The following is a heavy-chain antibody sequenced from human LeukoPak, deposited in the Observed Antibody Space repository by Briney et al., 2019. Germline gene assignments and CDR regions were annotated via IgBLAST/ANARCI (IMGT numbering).Heavy chain of an antibody. Sequence: GGSLRLSCAASGFTFSSYAMSWVRQAPGKGLEWVVNIKNDGSEKYYVDSVKGRFTISRDNAKKSLYLQMNSLRAEDTAVYYCAVAYGLDVWGQGTTVTVSS. CDR1: GFTFSSYA. CDR3: AVAYGLDV. CDR2: IKNDGSEK. V-gene: IGHV3-7*01. J-gene: IGHJ6*02.